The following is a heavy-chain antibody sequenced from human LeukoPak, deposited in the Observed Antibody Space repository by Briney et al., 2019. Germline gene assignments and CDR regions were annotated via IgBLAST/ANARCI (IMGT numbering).Heavy chain of an antibody. Sequence: GGSLRLSCAASGFNFRSYWMHWVRLVPGKGLEWISRIKTDGSSTFYADSVKGRFTISRDNAKNTLYLQMSSLRVEDTAVYYCARDVTAWLYYFDHWGQGTLVTVSS. CDR3: ARDVTAWLYYFDH. D-gene: IGHD6-19*01. V-gene: IGHV3-74*01. CDR1: GFNFRSYW. J-gene: IGHJ4*02. CDR2: IKTDGSST.